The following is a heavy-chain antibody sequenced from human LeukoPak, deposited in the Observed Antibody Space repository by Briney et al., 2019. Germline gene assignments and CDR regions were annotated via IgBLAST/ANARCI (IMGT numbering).Heavy chain of an antibody. Sequence: PSETLSLTCTVSGDSITNYYWSWIRQPPGKGLEWIGYVYYSGSTYYHPSLKSRVTMSLDTSKNQFSLKLTSVTAADTAVYYCARRVGNSGWFFDSWGQGTLVAVSS. CDR2: VYYSGST. CDR1: GDSITNYY. J-gene: IGHJ4*02. D-gene: IGHD6-19*01. V-gene: IGHV4-59*01. CDR3: ARRVGNSGWFFDS.